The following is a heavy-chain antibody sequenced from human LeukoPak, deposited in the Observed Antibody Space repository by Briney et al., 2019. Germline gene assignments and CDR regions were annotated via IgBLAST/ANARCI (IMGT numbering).Heavy chain of an antibody. Sequence: GGSLRLSCAASGFTFSSYSMIWVRQAPGKGLEWVSSISSSSSYIYYADSVKGRFTISRDNAKNSLYLQMNSLRAEDTAVYYCARDLGFHYGSDYWGQGTLVTVSS. CDR1: GFTFSSYS. D-gene: IGHD4-17*01. CDR3: ARDLGFHYGSDY. J-gene: IGHJ4*02. V-gene: IGHV3-21*01. CDR2: ISSSSSYI.